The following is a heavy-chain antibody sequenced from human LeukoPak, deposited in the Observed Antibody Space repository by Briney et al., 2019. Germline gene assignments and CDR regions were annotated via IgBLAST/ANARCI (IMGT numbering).Heavy chain of an antibody. V-gene: IGHV1-2*02. CDR1: GYSFTDYY. J-gene: IGHJ3*01. CDR2: INPNSGGT. D-gene: IGHD5-12*01. CDR3: ALWEIVHYAFDF. Sequence: GASVKASCKASGYSFTDYYMHWVRQAPGQGLEWMGWINPNSGGTNYAQKFQGRVTMTRDTSISTAYMELNRLRSDDTAVYYCALWEIVHYAFDFWGQGTMVTVSS.